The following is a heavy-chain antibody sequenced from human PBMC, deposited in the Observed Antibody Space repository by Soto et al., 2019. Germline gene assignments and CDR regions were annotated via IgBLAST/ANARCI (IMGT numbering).Heavy chain of an antibody. J-gene: IGHJ4*02. CDR1: GFTFSSYA. Sequence: EVQLLESWGGLVQPGGSLRLSCAASGFTFSSYAMRWVRQAPGKGLEWVSAISGSGGSTYYADSVKGRFTISRDNSKNTLYLQMHSLRAEDTDVDYCAKDHPETDYGDVYFDYWGQGTLVTVSS. CDR3: AKDHPETDYGDVYFDY. V-gene: IGHV3-23*01. CDR2: ISGSGGST. D-gene: IGHD4-17*01.